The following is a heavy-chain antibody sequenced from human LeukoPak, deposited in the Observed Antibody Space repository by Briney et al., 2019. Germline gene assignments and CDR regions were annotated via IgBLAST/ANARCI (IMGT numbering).Heavy chain of an antibody. CDR3: ARGVEMVTINYFGY. Sequence: GGSLRLSCAASGFTFSSYSMDWVRQAPGKGLEGVSYISSSSSTIYYADSVKGRFTISRDNAKNSLYLQMNSLRVEDTAVYYCARGVEMVTINYFGYWGQGTLVTVSS. CDR2: ISSSSSTI. V-gene: IGHV3-48*01. CDR1: GFTFSSYS. D-gene: IGHD5-24*01. J-gene: IGHJ4*02.